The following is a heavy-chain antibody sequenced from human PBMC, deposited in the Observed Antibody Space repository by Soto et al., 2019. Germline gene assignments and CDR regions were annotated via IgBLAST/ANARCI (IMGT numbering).Heavy chain of an antibody. J-gene: IGHJ4*02. CDR2: LSGSGGHT. Sequence: EVQLLDSGGGLVQPGESLRLSCAASGFTFTTFAMAWVRQAPGKGLEWVSALSGSGGHTYYAASVKGRFTISRDNSKDTVYLQMDSLRAEDTAVYYCAKGVRYCSGGSCEPYFDYWGQGSLVTVSS. CDR3: AKGVRYCSGGSCEPYFDY. CDR1: GFTFTTFA. D-gene: IGHD2-15*01. V-gene: IGHV3-23*01.